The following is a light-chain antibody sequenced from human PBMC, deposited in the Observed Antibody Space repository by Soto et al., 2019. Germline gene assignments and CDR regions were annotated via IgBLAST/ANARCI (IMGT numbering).Light chain of an antibody. CDR3: QQYNTWPT. Sequence: EMVMTQSPATLSVSPGERATLSCRASQSVSTNLAWYQQKPGQAPRLLIYGASTRATGIPAKFSGSGSGTEFTLTISSLQSEDFAVYYCQQYNTWPTFGGGTKVDIK. CDR1: QSVSTN. CDR2: GAS. V-gene: IGKV3-15*01. J-gene: IGKJ4*01.